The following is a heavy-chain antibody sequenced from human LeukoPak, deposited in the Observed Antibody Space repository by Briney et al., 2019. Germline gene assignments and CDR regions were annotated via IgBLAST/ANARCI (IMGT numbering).Heavy chain of an antibody. D-gene: IGHD2-15*01. CDR1: GYSFTSYW. CDR3: ARGYCSGGSCLDAFDI. CDR2: FYPGDSDT. J-gene: IGHJ3*02. V-gene: IGHV5-51*01. Sequence: GESLKIPCKGSGYSFTSYWIGWVPQMPGKGLEWIGIFYPGDSDTRYSPSFQGQVTISADKSISTAYLQWSSLKASDTAMYYCARGYCSGGSCLDAFDIWGQGTMVTVSS.